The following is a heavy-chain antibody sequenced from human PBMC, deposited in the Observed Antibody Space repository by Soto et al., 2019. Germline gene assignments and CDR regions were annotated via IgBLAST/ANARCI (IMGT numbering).Heavy chain of an antibody. CDR1: GYIFSSYW. D-gene: IGHD6-19*01. Sequence: GESLKISCKGSGYIFSSYWIIWVRQMPGKGLEWMGNIDPSDSYTKYSPSFQGHVTISADKSISTAYLQWTSLKASDTAMYYCARRDRVAMAGYDGFNIWGQGTMVTVSS. CDR2: IDPSDSYT. J-gene: IGHJ3*02. V-gene: IGHV5-10-1*01. CDR3: ARRDRVAMAGYDGFNI.